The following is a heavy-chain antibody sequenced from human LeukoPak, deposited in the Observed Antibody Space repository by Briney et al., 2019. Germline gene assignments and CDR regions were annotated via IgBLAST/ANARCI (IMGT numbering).Heavy chain of an antibody. V-gene: IGHV4-59*01. CDR2: IYYSGST. CDR1: GGFISSYY. Sequence: SETLSLTCTVSGGFISSYYWSWIRQPPGKGLEWIGYIYYSGSTNYNPSLKSRVTISVDTSKNQFSLKLSSVTAADTAVYYCARAVAVYSFDYWGQGTLVTVSS. CDR3: ARAVAVYSFDY. J-gene: IGHJ4*02. D-gene: IGHD6-19*01.